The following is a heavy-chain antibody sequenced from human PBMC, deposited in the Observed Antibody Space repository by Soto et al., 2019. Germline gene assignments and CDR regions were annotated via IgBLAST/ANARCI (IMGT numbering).Heavy chain of an antibody. J-gene: IGHJ4*02. V-gene: IGHV3-30*03. CDR2: ISYDGSNK. Sequence: QVQLVESGGGVVQPGRSLRLSCAASGFPFSSYGMHWVRQAPGKGLEWVAHISYDGSNKHYTDSLKGRLTISRDNSKNMLYLQMSSLRAEDTAVYYCAGGQYYFDYCGQGTRVSVSS. CDR1: GFPFSSYG. D-gene: IGHD2-15*01. CDR3: AGGQYYFDY.